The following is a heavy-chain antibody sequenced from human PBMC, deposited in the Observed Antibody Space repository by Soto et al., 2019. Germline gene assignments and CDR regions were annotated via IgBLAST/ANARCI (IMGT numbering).Heavy chain of an antibody. CDR2: ISYDGRND. CDR1: GFTFNSYP. CDR3: ARDPYFDY. Sequence: QVHLVESGGGVVQPGRSLRLSCEASGFTFNSYPIHWVRQAPGKGLEWVAVISYDGRNDYYGDSVRGRFTISRDNSKNTVYLQMNSLTPEDTAVYYCARDPYFDYGGQGTLVTVSS. J-gene: IGHJ4*02. V-gene: IGHV3-30*04.